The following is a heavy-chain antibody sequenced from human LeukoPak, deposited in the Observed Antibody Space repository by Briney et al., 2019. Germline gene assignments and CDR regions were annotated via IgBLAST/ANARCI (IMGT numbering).Heavy chain of an antibody. D-gene: IGHD3-10*01. V-gene: IGHV3-23*01. CDR1: GFTFSSYA. Sequence: GGSLRLSCAASGFTFSSYAMSWVRQAPGKGLEWVSAISGSGGSTYYADSVKGRFTISRDNSKNTLYLQMNSLRAEDTAVYYCAKDRRGYYGSGSYEPPGDYWGQRTLVTVSS. CDR2: ISGSGGST. J-gene: IGHJ4*02. CDR3: AKDRRGYYGSGSYEPPGDY.